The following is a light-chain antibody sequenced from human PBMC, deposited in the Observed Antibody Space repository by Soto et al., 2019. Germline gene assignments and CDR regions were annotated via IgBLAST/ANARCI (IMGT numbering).Light chain of an antibody. Sequence: QSVLTQPPSVSGAPGQRVTISCTGSSSNIGAGYDVHWYQQIPGTAPKILIYGNTNRPSGVPDRFSGSKSGTSASLAITGLQAEDEADYSCQSYDSSLSVNYVFGTGTQLTVL. CDR2: GNT. J-gene: IGLJ1*01. CDR3: QSYDSSLSVNYV. CDR1: SSNIGAGYD. V-gene: IGLV1-40*01.